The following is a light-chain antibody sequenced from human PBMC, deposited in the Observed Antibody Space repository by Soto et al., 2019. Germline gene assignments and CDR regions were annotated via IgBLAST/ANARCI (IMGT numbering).Light chain of an antibody. CDR2: EVS. V-gene: IGLV2-8*01. J-gene: IGLJ1*01. Sequence: QSALTQPASASGSPGQSVTISCTGTSSDVGAYNYVSWYQQHPGKVPKLMIYEVSKRPSGVPDRFSASKSGNTASLTVSGLQPEDEADYYCSAHGGSNNFYVFGTGTKLTVL. CDR1: SSDVGAYNY. CDR3: SAHGGSNNFYV.